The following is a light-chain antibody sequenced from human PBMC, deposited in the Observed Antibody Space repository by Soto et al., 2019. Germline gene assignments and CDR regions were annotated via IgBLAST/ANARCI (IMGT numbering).Light chain of an antibody. CDR3: SSYTGSNTMV. CDR1: SSDVGAYNP. V-gene: IGLV2-14*01. J-gene: IGLJ2*01. Sequence: QSALTQPASVSGSPGQSITISCTGTSSDVGAYNPVSWYQQHPGKAPKLMIYDVSNRPSGVSNRFSGSKSGNTASLTISGLQAEDEADYYCSSYTGSNTMVFGGGTKLTVL. CDR2: DVS.